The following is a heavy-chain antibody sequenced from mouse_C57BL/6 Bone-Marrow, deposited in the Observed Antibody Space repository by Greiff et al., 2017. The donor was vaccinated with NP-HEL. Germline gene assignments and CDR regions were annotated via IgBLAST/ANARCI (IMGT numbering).Heavy chain of an antibody. Sequence: VQLKESGGDLVKPGGSLKLSCAASGFTFSSYGMSWVRQTPDKRLEWVATISSGGSYTYYPDSVKGRFTISRDNAKNTLFLQMTSLRSEDTAMYYCARNYGKDFDYWGQGTTLTVSS. CDR1: GFTFSSYG. D-gene: IGHD1-1*01. CDR3: ARNYGKDFDY. CDR2: ISSGGSYT. J-gene: IGHJ2*01. V-gene: IGHV5-6*01.